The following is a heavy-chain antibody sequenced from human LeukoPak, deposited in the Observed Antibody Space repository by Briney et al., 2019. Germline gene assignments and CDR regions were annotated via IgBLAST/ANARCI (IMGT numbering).Heavy chain of an antibody. J-gene: IGHJ4*02. CDR1: GFTFSSYG. D-gene: IGHD5-12*01. CDR2: ISYDGSNK. V-gene: IGHV3-30*18. CDR3: AKGISPRYSGPFVY. Sequence: GGSLRLSCAASGFTFSSYGMHWVRQAPGKGLEWVAVISYDGSNKYYADSVKGRFTISRDNSKNTLYLQMNSLRAEDTAVYYCAKGISPRYSGPFVYWGQGTLVTVSS.